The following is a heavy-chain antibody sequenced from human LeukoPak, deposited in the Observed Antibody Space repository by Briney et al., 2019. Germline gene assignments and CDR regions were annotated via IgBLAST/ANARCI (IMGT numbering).Heavy chain of an antibody. Sequence: GGSLRLSCAASGFSFSSYWMTWVRQAPGKGLEWVANIRADGSEKYFVDSVKGRFTISRDNAKNSLYLQMNSLRAEDTAVYHCARDRTLYCSGTTCSYFDYWGQGTLVTVSS. CDR2: IRADGSEK. V-gene: IGHV3-7*01. J-gene: IGHJ4*02. CDR3: ARDRTLYCSGTTCSYFDY. D-gene: IGHD2-2*01. CDR1: GFSFSSYW.